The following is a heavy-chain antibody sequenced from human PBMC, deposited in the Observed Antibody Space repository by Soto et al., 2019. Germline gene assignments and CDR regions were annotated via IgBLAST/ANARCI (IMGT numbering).Heavy chain of an antibody. D-gene: IGHD3-22*01. CDR2: IYYSGST. J-gene: IGHJ4*02. CDR3: ARGPYYYDSSGLDY. CDR1: GGSISSYD. V-gene: IGHV4-59*01. Sequence: SETLSLTCTVSGGSISSYDWSWIRQPPGKGLEWIGYIYYSGSTNYNPSLKSRVTISVDTSKNQFSLKLSSVTAADTAVYYCARGPYYYDSSGLDYWGQGDLVTVSS.